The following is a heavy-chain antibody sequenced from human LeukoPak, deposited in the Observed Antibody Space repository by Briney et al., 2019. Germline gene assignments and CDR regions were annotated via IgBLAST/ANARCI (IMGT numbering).Heavy chain of an antibody. CDR1: GYTFTGYY. J-gene: IGHJ6*03. Sequence: GASVKVSCKASGYTFTGYYMHWVRQAPGQGLEWMGWINPNSGGTNYAQKFQGRVTMTRDTSISTAYMELSRLRSDDTAVYYCARGLRYGSGSYRDYYYYYMDVWGQGTMVTVSS. CDR2: INPNSGGT. CDR3: ARGLRYGSGSYRDYYYYYMDV. D-gene: IGHD3-10*01. V-gene: IGHV1-2*02.